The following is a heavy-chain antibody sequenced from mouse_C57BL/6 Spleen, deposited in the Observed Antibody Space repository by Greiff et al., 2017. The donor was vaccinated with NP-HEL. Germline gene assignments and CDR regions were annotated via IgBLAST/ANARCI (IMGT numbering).Heavy chain of an antibody. CDR1: GYTFTSYW. D-gene: IGHD2-5*01. J-gene: IGHJ2*01. CDR3: ARESNYGDY. V-gene: IGHV1-64*01. Sequence: QVQLQQPGAELVKPGASVKLSCKASGYTFTSYWMHWVKQRPGQGLEWIGMIHPNSGSTNYNEKFTSKATLTVDKTSSTSYMQLSSLTSEDSAVYYCARESNYGDYWGQGTTLTVSS. CDR2: IHPNSGST.